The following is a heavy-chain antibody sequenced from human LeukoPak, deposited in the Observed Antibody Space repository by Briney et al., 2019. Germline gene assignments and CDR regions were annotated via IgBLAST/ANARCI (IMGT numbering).Heavy chain of an antibody. CDR2: IYYTGSA. Sequence: PSEPLSLTCTVSGGSVNSHYWSWIRQPPGKGLELIGFIYYTGSASNNPSLKSRVTISVDTSKNQFSLKLNSVTAADTAVYYCASILYGGNSMDVWGQGTTVTVSS. D-gene: IGHD4-23*01. CDR3: ASILYGGNSMDV. J-gene: IGHJ6*02. V-gene: IGHV4-59*02. CDR1: GGSVNSHY.